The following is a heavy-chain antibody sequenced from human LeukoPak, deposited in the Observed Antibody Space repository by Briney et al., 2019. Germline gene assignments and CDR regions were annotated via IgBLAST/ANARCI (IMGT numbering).Heavy chain of an antibody. CDR3: ASTPGSADY. CDR2: IYYSGST. V-gene: IGHV4-39*01. CDR1: GGSISSSSYY. Sequence: SETLSLTCTVSGGSISSSSYYWGWIRQPPGRGLEWIGSIYYSGSTYYNPSLKSRVTISVDTSKNQFSLKLSPVTAADTAVYYCASTPGSADYWGQGTLVTVSS. J-gene: IGHJ4*02.